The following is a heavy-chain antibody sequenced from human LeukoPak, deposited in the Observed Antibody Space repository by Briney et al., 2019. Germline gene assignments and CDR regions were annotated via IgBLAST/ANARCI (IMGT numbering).Heavy chain of an antibody. CDR1: GFTFSSYA. V-gene: IGHV3-30-3*01. D-gene: IGHD6-19*01. CDR3: ASSGWANPV. J-gene: IGHJ6*02. CDR2: ISYDGSNK. Sequence: GGSLRLSCAASGFTFSSYAMHWVRQAPVKGLEWVAVISYDGSNKYYADSVKGRFTNSRDNSKNTLYLQMNSLRAEDTAVYYCASSGWANPVWGQGTTVTVSS.